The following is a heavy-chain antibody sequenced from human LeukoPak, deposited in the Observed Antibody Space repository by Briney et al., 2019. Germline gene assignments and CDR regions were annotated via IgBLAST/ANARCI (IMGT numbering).Heavy chain of an antibody. D-gene: IGHD3-10*01. V-gene: IGHV4-30-2*01. Sequence: SETLSLTCAVSGGSISSGGYSWSWIRQPPGKGLEWIGYIYHSGSTYYNPSLKSRVTISVDRSKNQFSLKLSSVTAADTAVYYCARVRFGLTYYFDYWGQGTLVTVSS. J-gene: IGHJ4*02. CDR3: ARVRFGLTYYFDY. CDR2: IYHSGST. CDR1: GGSISSGGYS.